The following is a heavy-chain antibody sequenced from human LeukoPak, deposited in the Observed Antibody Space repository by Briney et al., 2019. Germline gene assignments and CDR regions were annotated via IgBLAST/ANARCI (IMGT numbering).Heavy chain of an antibody. Sequence: PSQTLSLTCTVSGGSISSGDYYWSWIRQPPGKGLERIGYIYYSGSTYYNPSLKSRVTISVDTSKNQFSLKLSSVTAADTAVYYCARSQYIIAAAGTGLDYWGQGTLVTVSS. CDR1: GGSISSGDYY. D-gene: IGHD6-13*01. J-gene: IGHJ4*02. CDR2: IYYSGST. CDR3: ARSQYIIAAAGTGLDY. V-gene: IGHV4-30-4*08.